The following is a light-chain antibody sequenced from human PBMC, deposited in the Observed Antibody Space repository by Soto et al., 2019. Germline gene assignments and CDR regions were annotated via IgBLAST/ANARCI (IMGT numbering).Light chain of an antibody. J-gene: IGKJ5*01. CDR2: DAS. CDR3: QQYATYAPST. V-gene: IGKV1-5*01. Sequence: DIQLTQSPSTLSASVGDRITITCRASQSIGTWLAWYQHRPGEGPKLLIHDASSLESGVPSRFSGSGSATEFSLTISSLESGDSGTYHCQQYATYAPSTFGQGTRLEI. CDR1: QSIGTW.